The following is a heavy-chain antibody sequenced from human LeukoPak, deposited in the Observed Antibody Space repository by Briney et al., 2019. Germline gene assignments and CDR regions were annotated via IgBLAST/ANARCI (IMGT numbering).Heavy chain of an antibody. Sequence: ASVKVSCKASGYTFTSYGISWVRQAPGQGLEWMGWISAYNGNTNYAQKLQGRVTMTTDTSTSTAYMELRSLRSDDTAVYYCARAPLDYYYDSSGYYGDWGQGTLVTVSS. D-gene: IGHD3-22*01. V-gene: IGHV1-18*01. J-gene: IGHJ4*02. CDR1: GYTFTSYG. CDR2: ISAYNGNT. CDR3: ARAPLDYYYDSSGYYGD.